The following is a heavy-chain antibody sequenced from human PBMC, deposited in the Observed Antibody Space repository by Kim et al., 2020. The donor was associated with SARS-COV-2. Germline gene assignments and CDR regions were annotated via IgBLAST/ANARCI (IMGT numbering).Heavy chain of an antibody. D-gene: IGHD4-17*01. Sequence: ADCVKGRCTISRDNSKATLYLQRNSRRAEDTAVYYCEKGPTTVVTSIDYWGQGTLVTVSS. V-gene: IGHV3-23*01. CDR3: EKGPTTVVTSIDY. J-gene: IGHJ4*02.